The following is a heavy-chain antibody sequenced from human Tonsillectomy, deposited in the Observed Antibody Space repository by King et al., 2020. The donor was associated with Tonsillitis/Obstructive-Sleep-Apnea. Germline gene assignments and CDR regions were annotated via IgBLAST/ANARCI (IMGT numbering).Heavy chain of an antibody. D-gene: IGHD2/OR15-2a*01. CDR1: GFSVTTNY. CDR3: ARGRILDRQ. V-gene: IGHV3-53*04. CDR2: IYTGGAT. Sequence: VQLVESGGALVQPGGSLKLSCAASGFSVTTNYMSWVRQAPGRGLEWVSVIYTGGATFYADSVKGRFTISRHISRNTLDLQMNNLKPDDTAVYYCARGRILDRQGGQGTLVTVSS. J-gene: IGHJ4*02.